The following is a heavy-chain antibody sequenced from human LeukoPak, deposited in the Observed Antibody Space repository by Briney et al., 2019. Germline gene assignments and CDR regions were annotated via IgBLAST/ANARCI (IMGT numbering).Heavy chain of an antibody. D-gene: IGHD4-17*01. CDR2: IYNNGNT. J-gene: IGHJ4*02. V-gene: IGHV3-53*01. CDR1: GLTVSSKY. Sequence: QSGGSLRLSCAASGLTVSSKYMSWVRQAPGKGLEWVSVIYNNGNTHYADSVKGRFTISRDNAKNTLYLQMNSLRAEDAAVYYCARVGGDQVGYWGQGPLVTVSS. CDR3: ARVGGDQVGY.